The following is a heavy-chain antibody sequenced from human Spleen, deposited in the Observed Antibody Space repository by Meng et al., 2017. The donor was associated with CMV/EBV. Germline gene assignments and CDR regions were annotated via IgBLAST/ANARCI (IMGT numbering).Heavy chain of an antibody. J-gene: IGHJ4*02. CDR3: ARHITGRRQGSYFFES. Sequence: GNTVTNYWIVWVRQMPGKGLEWMGNIYPGDSDTRYNPSFQGQVTVSADKSISTAYLQWSSLKASDTAMYFCARHITGRRQGSYFFESWGQGTLVTVSS. D-gene: IGHD1-26*01. CDR1: GNTVTNYW. CDR2: IYPGDSDT. V-gene: IGHV5-51*01.